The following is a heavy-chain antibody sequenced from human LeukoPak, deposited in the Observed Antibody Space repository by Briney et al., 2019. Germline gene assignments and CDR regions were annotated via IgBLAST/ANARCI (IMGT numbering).Heavy chain of an antibody. CDR2: IYTSGST. CDR1: GGSISSYS. Sequence: AETLSLTCTVSGGSISSYSWSWIRQPAGKGLEWIRRIYTSGSTNHNPSLKSRVTMSVDTSKNQFSLKLSSVTAADTAVYYCARVWQRGGYYFDYWGQGTLVTVSS. J-gene: IGHJ4*02. D-gene: IGHD6-25*01. CDR3: ARVWQRGGYYFDY. V-gene: IGHV4-4*07.